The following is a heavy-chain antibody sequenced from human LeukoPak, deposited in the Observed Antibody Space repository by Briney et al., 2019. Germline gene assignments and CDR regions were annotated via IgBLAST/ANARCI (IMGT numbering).Heavy chain of an antibody. CDR3: ASPSGYYDSSGYFRD. D-gene: IGHD3-22*01. J-gene: IGHJ4*02. CDR1: GGSISSSSYY. CDR2: IYYSGST. V-gene: IGHV4-39*01. Sequence: PSETLSLTCTVSGGSISSSSYYWGWIRQPPGKGLEWIGSIYYSGSTYYNPSLKSRVTISVDTSKNQFSLKLTSVTAADTAVYYCASPSGYYDSSGYFRDWGQGTLVTVSS.